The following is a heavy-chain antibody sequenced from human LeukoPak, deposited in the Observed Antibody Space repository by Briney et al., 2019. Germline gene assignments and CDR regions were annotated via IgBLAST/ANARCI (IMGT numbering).Heavy chain of an antibody. Sequence: GSLRLSCAASGFTFSSYAMSWVRQAPGEGLELVSVISNSGGSTDYADSVKGRFTISRDNSKNTLYLQMNSLRAEDTAVYYCAEGGISAVGDFDYWGQGTLVTVSS. CDR3: AEGGISAVGDFDY. J-gene: IGHJ4*02. D-gene: IGHD6-13*01. CDR2: ISNSGGST. CDR1: GFTFSSYA. V-gene: IGHV3-23*01.